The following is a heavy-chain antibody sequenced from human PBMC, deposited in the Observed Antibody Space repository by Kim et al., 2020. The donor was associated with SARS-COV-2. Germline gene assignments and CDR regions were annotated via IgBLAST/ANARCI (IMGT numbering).Heavy chain of an antibody. CDR1: GFTFSSYG. D-gene: IGHD3-10*01. CDR3: ARGGGDYYGSGSYYMDY. CDR2: IWYDGSNK. V-gene: IGHV3-33*01. Sequence: GGSLRLSCAASGFTFSSYGMHWVRQAPGKGLEWVAVIWYDGSNKYYADSVKGRFTISRDNSKNTLYLQMNSLRAEDTAVYYCARGGGDYYGSGSYYMDYWGQGTLVTVSS. J-gene: IGHJ4*02.